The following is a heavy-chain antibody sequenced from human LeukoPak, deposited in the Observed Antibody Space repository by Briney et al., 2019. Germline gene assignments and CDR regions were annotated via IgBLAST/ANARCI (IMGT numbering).Heavy chain of an antibody. CDR1: GGSFSGYY. D-gene: IGHD3-16*02. V-gene: IGHV4-34*01. CDR2: INHSGST. Sequence: SETLSLTCAVYGGSFSGYYWSWIRQPPGKGLEWIGEINHSGSTNYNPSLNSRATISVHTSKTLFSLKLRSVTAADTAVYYCARGEGDYVWGSYRQGAFDIWGQGTMVTVSS. CDR3: ARGEGDYVWGSYRQGAFDI. J-gene: IGHJ3*02.